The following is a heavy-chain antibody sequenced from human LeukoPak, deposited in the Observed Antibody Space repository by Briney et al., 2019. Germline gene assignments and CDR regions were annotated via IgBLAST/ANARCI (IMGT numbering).Heavy chain of an antibody. Sequence: GASVKVSCKASGGTFSSYAISWVRQAPGQGLEWMGGIIPIFGTANYAQKFQGRVTITADESTSTAYMELSSLRSEDTAVYYCARGIRNDILTGYSIAFDYWGQGTLVTVSS. J-gene: IGHJ4*02. CDR1: GGTFSSYA. CDR2: IIPIFGTA. V-gene: IGHV1-69*13. D-gene: IGHD3-9*01. CDR3: ARGIRNDILTGYSIAFDY.